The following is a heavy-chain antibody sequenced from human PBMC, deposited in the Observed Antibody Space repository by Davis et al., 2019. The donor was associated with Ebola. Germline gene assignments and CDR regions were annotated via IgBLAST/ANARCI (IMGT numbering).Heavy chain of an antibody. CDR1: GFILSSYA. J-gene: IGHJ5*02. D-gene: IGHD4-17*01. Sequence: PARSLSLSWAASGFILSSYAMSWVRQAPGKGLEWVSSISVRSSTYHADSVKGRFTISRDNSKNTLYLQMNSLRAEDTAVYYCAKVHPPTTVTTGWFDPWGQGTLVTVSS. CDR2: ISVRSST. CDR3: AKVHPPTTVTTGWFDP. V-gene: IGHV3-23*01.